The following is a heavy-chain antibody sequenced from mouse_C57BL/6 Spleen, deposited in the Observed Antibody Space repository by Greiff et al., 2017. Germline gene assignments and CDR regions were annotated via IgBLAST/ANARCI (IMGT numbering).Heavy chain of an antibody. Sequence: EVQLQQSGPELVKPGDSVKISCKASGYSFTGYFMNWVMQSHGKSLEWIGRINPYNGDTFYNQKFKGKATLTVDKSSSTAHMELRSLTSEDSAVYYCARTQYDYDGPRYFDYWGQGTTLTVSS. D-gene: IGHD2-4*01. CDR3: ARTQYDYDGPRYFDY. CDR1: GYSFTGYF. V-gene: IGHV1-20*01. CDR2: INPYNGDT. J-gene: IGHJ2*01.